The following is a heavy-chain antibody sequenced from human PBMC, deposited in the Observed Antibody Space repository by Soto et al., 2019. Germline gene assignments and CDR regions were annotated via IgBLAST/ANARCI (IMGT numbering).Heavy chain of an antibody. J-gene: IGHJ4*02. D-gene: IGHD4-17*01. CDR2: INAGNGNT. V-gene: IGHV1-3*01. CDR1: GYTFTGYA. Sequence: ASVKVSCKASGYTFTGYAMHWVRQAPGQRLEWMGWINAGNGNTKYSQKFQGRVTITRDTSASTAYMELSSLRSEDTAVYYCARGPPYGAHFDYWGQGTLVTVSS. CDR3: ARGPPYGAHFDY.